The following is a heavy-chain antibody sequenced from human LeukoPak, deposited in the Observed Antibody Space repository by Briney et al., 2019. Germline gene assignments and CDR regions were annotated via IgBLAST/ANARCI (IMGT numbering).Heavy chain of an antibody. V-gene: IGHV5-51*01. D-gene: IGHD3-22*01. J-gene: IGHJ4*02. CDR1: GYSFTSYW. CDR3: ASQSHYDSSGYYFY. Sequence: GESLKISCKGSGYSFTSYWIGWARQMPVKGLEWIGIIYPGDSDTRYSPSFQGQVTISADKSISTAYLQWSSLKASDTAMYYCASQSHYDSSGYYFYWGQGTLVTVSS. CDR2: IYPGDSDT.